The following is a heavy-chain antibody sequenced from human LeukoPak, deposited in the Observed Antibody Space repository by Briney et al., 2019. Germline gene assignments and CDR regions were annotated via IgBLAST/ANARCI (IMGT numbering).Heavy chain of an antibody. V-gene: IGHV4-59*01. CDR2: MYYSGSS. CDR1: GGSIRGYY. Sequence: SETLSLTCTVSGGSIRGYYWSWIRQPPGKGLEWIGYMYYSGSSKYNPYLKSRATISRDTSKNQFSLKLTSVTVADTAVYFCAREGEAAAGAFGNWGQGTLVTVSA. D-gene: IGHD6-13*01. J-gene: IGHJ4*02. CDR3: AREGEAAAGAFGN.